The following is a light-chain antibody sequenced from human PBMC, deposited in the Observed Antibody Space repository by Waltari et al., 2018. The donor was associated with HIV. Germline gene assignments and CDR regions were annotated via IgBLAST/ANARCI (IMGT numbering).Light chain of an antibody. CDR2: WAS. CDR1: QSVRHTSNNKNF. Sequence: DIVMTQSPDSLTVSLGARATSSCTSSQSVRHTSNNKNFLAWYQQKSGQAPKLLIYWASTRESGVPARFSGSGSGTNFTLTINNLQSEDVAVYYCQQYHVTPPTFGQGT. J-gene: IGKJ1*01. CDR3: QQYHVTPPT. V-gene: IGKV4-1*01.